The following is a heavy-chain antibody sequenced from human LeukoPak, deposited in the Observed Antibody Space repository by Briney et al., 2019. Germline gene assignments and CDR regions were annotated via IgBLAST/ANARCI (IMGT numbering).Heavy chain of an antibody. D-gene: IGHD3-9*01. CDR3: AKHRLRYFDWSLSGEPVDAFDI. V-gene: IGHV3-23*01. CDR1: GFTFSSYA. J-gene: IGHJ3*02. Sequence: GGSLSLSCAASGFTFSSYAMSWVRQAPGKGLEWVSDISGSGGSTYYADSVKGRFTISRDNSKNTLYLQMNSLRAEDTSVYYCAKHRLRYFDWSLSGEPVDAFDIWGQGTMVTVSS. CDR2: ISGSGGST.